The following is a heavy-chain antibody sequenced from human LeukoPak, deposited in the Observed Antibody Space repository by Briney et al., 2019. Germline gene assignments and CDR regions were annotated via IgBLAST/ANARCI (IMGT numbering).Heavy chain of an antibody. V-gene: IGHV4-59*01. CDR3: ARSRPKTGYSSGWYNYYYYGMDV. J-gene: IGHJ6*02. CDR2: IYYSGST. CDR1: GGSFSGYY. D-gene: IGHD6-19*01. Sequence: SETLSLTCAVYGGSFSGYYWSWIRQPPGKGLEWIGYIYYSGSTNYNPSLKSRVTISVDTSKNQFSLKLSSVTAADTAVYYCARSRPKTGYSSGWYNYYYYGMDVWGQGTTVTVSS.